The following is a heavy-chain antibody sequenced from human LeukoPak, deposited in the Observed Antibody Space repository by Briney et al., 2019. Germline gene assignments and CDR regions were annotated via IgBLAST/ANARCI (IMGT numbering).Heavy chain of an antibody. Sequence: GGSLILSCAASGFTYTSYSMNWVRQAPGKGLEWVSSITGGGTYIYYADSVKGRFTISGDNAKNSVYLQMNNLRAEDTAVFYCARGISYGSGYYGDAFDFWGQGTMVTVSS. CDR2: ITGGGTYI. V-gene: IGHV3-21*01. CDR3: ARGISYGSGYYGDAFDF. D-gene: IGHD6-25*01. CDR1: GFTYTSYS. J-gene: IGHJ3*01.